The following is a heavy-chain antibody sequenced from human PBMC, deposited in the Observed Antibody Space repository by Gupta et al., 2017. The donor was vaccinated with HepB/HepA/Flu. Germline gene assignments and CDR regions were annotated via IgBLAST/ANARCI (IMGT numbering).Heavy chain of an antibody. D-gene: IGHD3/OR15-3a*01. Sequence: QLQLQESVPGLAKPSETLSLTRTVAGDSIKNTNNSWGWIRQPPGKGLEWIGNIYKTGTTDYNPSLKSRVTIFVDTSKNQFSLKLNFVTAADMAVYYCACLDARGLAGHFDFWGQGILVTVSS. CDR3: ACLDARGLAGHFDF. CDR2: IYKTGTT. V-gene: IGHV4-39*01. CDR1: GDSIKNTNNS. J-gene: IGHJ4*02.